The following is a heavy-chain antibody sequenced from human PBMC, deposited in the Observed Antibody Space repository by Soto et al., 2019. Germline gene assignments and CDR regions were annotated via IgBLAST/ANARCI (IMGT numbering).Heavy chain of an antibody. CDR3: ARTGALWFGEPNFDY. J-gene: IGHJ4*02. Sequence: QVRLQESGPGLVKPSETLSLTCTVSGGSISSYYWSWIRQPPGKGLEWIGYIYYSGSTNYNPSLKSRVTISVDTSKNQFSLKLSSVTAADTAVYYCARTGALWFGEPNFDYWGQGTLVTVSS. CDR1: GGSISSYY. CDR2: IYYSGST. V-gene: IGHV4-59*01. D-gene: IGHD3-10*01.